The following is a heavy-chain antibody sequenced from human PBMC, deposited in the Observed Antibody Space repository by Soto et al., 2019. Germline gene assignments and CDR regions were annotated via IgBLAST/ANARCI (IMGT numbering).Heavy chain of an antibody. CDR1: GFTFSNYA. D-gene: IGHD1-1*01. Sequence: EVQLLESGGGLVQPGGSLRLSCAASGFTFSNYAMSWVRQAPEKGLEWVSIISGSSRITYYADSVKGRFTISRDNSKNTLYLQMNSLRAEDTAVYYCAANWYENWFDPWGQGTLVTVSS. J-gene: IGHJ5*02. V-gene: IGHV3-23*01. CDR3: AANWYENWFDP. CDR2: ISGSSRIT.